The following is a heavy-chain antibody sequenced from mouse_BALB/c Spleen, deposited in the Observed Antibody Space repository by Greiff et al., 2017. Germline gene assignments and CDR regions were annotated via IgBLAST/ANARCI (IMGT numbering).Heavy chain of an antibody. CDR1: GFTFSSYA. CDR2: ISSGGST. V-gene: IGHV5-6-5*01. Sequence: EVQVVESGGGLVKPGGSLKLSCAASGFTFSSYAMSWVRQTPEKRLEWVASISSGGSTYYPDSVKGRFTISRDNARNILYLQMSSLRSEDTAMYYCARGRHYYDYAMDYWGQGTSVTVSS. CDR3: ARGRHYYDYAMDY. J-gene: IGHJ4*01. D-gene: IGHD1-2*01.